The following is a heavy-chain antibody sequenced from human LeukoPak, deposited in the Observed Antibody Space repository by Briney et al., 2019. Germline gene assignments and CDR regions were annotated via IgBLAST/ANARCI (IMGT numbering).Heavy chain of an antibody. D-gene: IGHD5-18*01. V-gene: IGHV4-30-4*01. J-gene: IGHJ4*02. CDR3: ARDWDSYGHIFDY. CDR2: IYYSGST. Sequence: PQTLSLTCTVSGGSISSGDYYWSWIRQPPGKGLERIGYIYYSGSTYYNPSLKSRVTISVDTSKNQFSLKLSSVTAADTAVYYCARDWDSYGHIFDYWGQGTLVTVSS. CDR1: GGSISSGDYY.